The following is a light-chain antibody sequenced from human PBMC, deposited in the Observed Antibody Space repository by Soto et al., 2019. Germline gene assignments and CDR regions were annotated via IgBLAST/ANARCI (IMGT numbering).Light chain of an antibody. CDR2: AAS. J-gene: IGKJ5*01. V-gene: IGKV1-9*01. Sequence: EIHLTQSPSFLSASVGDRVTITCRASQGINSYLAWYQQNPGKAPKLVIYAASTLPSGVPTRFSGSGSGTEFTLTISSLQPEDCATYHCQQRDNYPITFGQGTRLEIK. CDR3: QQRDNYPIT. CDR1: QGINSY.